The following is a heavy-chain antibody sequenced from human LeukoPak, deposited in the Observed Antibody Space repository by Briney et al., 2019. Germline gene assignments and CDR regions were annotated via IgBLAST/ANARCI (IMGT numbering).Heavy chain of an antibody. CDR2: ISSSGSNT. V-gene: IGHV3-23*01. CDR1: GFTFNNFA. J-gene: IGHJ6*03. Sequence: GGSLRLSCAASGFTFNNFAMSWVRQAPGTGLEWVSTISSSGSNTYYADSMKGRFTISRDNSKNTLHLQMNILRAEDTAIYYCVREYYYYYMDVWGNGTTVTVSS. CDR3: VREYYYYYMDV.